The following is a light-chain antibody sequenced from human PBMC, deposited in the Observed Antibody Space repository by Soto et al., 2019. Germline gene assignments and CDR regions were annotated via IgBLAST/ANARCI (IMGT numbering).Light chain of an antibody. CDR2: GAS. CDR3: QQRSNWPPAIT. CDR1: QTVSFN. Sequence: EIVMTQSPATLSVSPGERATLSCRASQTVSFNLAWYQQRPGQAPRLLIYGASTRATGVPARFSGSGSGTEFTLTISSLQSEDFAVYYCQQRSNWPPAITFGQGTRLEIK. J-gene: IGKJ5*01. V-gene: IGKV3-15*01.